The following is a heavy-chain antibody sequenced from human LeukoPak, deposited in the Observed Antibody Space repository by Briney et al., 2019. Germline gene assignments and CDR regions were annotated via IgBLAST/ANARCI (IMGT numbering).Heavy chain of an antibody. D-gene: IGHD6-13*01. CDR3: ASLEQQLVLDWFDP. Sequence: GGSLRLSCAVSGFTFSDYYMSWIRQAPGKGLEWVSYISSSSSTIYYADSVKGRFTISRDNAKNSLYLQMNSLRAEDTAVYYCASLEQQLVLDWFDPWGQGTLVTVSS. V-gene: IGHV3-11*04. CDR2: ISSSSSTI. CDR1: GFTFSDYY. J-gene: IGHJ5*02.